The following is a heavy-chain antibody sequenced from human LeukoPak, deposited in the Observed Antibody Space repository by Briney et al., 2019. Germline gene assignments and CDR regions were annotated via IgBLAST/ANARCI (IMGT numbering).Heavy chain of an antibody. J-gene: IGHJ4*02. CDR2: ISYSGST. CDR1: GGSISSGGYY. CDR3: ARVRGYSYGELDY. Sequence: SQTLSLTCTVSGGSISSGGYYWSWIRQHPGEGLEWIGYISYSGSTYYNPSLNSRVTISVGTSKSQFSLKLSSVTAADTAVYYCARVRGYSYGELDYWGQGTLVTVSS. D-gene: IGHD5-18*01. V-gene: IGHV4-31*03.